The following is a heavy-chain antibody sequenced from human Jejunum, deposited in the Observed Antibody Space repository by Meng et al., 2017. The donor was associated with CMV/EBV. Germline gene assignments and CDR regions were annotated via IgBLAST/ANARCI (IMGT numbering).Heavy chain of an antibody. CDR1: GNTFTDYY. CDR3: ARFIPAPQGGDY. J-gene: IGHJ4*02. V-gene: IGHV1-2*02. Sequence: KASGNTFTDYYIHWVRQAPGQGLEWMGWINPNTGGTVSAQKFQGRVTMTRYTSISTAYMELSSLRSDDTAVYYCARFIPAPQGGDYWGQGTLVTVSS. CDR2: INPNTGGT. D-gene: IGHD6-6*01.